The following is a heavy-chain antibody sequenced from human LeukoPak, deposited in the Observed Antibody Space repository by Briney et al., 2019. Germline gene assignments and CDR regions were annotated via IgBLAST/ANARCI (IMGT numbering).Heavy chain of an antibody. CDR2: IIPIFGTA. J-gene: IGHJ4*02. V-gene: IGHV1-69*05. D-gene: IGHD4-17*01. CDR3: WGRLGSTVTSVGEGGYFDY. Sequence: SVKVSCKASGGTFSSYVISWVRQAPGQGLEWMGGIIPIFGTANYAQKFQGRVTMTRDTSISTAYMELSRLSSDDTAVYYCWGRLGSTVTSVGEGGYFDYLGQGTLVTVSS. CDR1: GGTFSSYV.